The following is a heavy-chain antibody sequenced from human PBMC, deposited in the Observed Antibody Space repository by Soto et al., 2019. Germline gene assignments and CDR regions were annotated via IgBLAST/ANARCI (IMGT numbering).Heavy chain of an antibody. CDR3: ASTDYGDY. CDR2: INGDNGNT. V-gene: IGHV1-3*01. CDR1: GYSFTSYA. J-gene: IGHJ4*02. Sequence: ASVKVSCKASGYSFTSYAMHWVRQAPGQRLEWMGWINGDNGNTMYSQKFQGRVTFTRDTSASTAYMELSSLRFEDAAVYYCASTDYGDYWGQGTRVTVSS.